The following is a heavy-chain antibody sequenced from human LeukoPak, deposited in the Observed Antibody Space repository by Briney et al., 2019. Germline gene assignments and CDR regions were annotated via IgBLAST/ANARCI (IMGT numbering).Heavy chain of an antibody. D-gene: IGHD6-13*01. CDR1: GFTFSYHW. CDR2: IKSDGTVK. Sequence: GGSLTLSCAASGFTFSYHWMTWVRQAPGKGLEWVANIKSDGTVKNYVDSVKGRFTISRDNAKNSLYLQMNSLRAEDTAVYYCAKDSYSKGDCWGQGVLVTVSS. J-gene: IGHJ4*02. V-gene: IGHV3-7*01. CDR3: AKDSYSKGDC.